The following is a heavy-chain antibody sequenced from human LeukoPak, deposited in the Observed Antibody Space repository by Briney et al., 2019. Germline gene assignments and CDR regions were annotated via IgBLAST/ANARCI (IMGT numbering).Heavy chain of an antibody. D-gene: IGHD3-16*01. J-gene: IGHJ4*02. CDR3: AREGGFYGPLDC. V-gene: IGHV4-4*02. Sequence: LRETLSLTWDVSGGSVNSTNWWTWVRQPPGKGLEWIGEVHLDGRTNYNPSLKSRLIMSVDLPENHISLKLTSVTAADTAVYYCAREGGFYGPLDCSGQGTLVTVSS. CDR1: GGSVNSTNW. CDR2: VHLDGRT.